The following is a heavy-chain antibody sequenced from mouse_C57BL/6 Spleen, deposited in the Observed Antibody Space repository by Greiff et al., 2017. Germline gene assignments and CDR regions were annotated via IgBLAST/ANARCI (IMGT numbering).Heavy chain of an antibody. CDR3: ARRWLLHAQCMDY. Sequence: QVQLQQSGAELVKPGASVKISCKASGYAFRSYWMNWVKQRPGKGLEWIGQIYPGDGDTNYNGKFKGKATLTADKSSSTAYMQLSSLTSEDSAVYFCARRWLLHAQCMDYWGQGTSVTVSS. CDR1: GYAFRSYW. D-gene: IGHD2-3*01. V-gene: IGHV1-80*01. J-gene: IGHJ4*01. CDR2: IYPGDGDT.